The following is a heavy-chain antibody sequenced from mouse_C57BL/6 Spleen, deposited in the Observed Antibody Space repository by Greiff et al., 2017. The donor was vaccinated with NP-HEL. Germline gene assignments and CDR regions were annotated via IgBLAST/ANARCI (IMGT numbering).Heavy chain of an antibody. D-gene: IGHD2-3*01. CDR3: AIYDGYYRYFDV. CDR1: GYTFTDYN. Sequence: VQLQQSGPELVKPGASVKMSCKASGYTFTDYNMHWVKQSHGKSLEWIGYINPNNGGTSYNQKFKGKATLTVNKSSSTAYMELRSLTSEDSAVYYCAIYDGYYRYFDVWGTGTTVTVSS. CDR2: INPNNGGT. V-gene: IGHV1-22*01. J-gene: IGHJ1*03.